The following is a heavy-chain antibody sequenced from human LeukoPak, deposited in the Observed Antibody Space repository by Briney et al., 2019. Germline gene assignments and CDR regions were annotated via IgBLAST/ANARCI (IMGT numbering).Heavy chain of an antibody. CDR1: GGSISSYY. Sequence: SETLSLTCTVSGGSISSYYWSWIRQPPGKGLGWIGYIYYSGSTNYNPSLKSRVTISVDTSKNQFSLKLSSVTAAGTAVYYCARDYYDSSGLNWFDPWGQGTLVTVSS. V-gene: IGHV4-59*01. CDR3: ARDYYDSSGLNWFDP. D-gene: IGHD3-22*01. CDR2: IYYSGST. J-gene: IGHJ5*02.